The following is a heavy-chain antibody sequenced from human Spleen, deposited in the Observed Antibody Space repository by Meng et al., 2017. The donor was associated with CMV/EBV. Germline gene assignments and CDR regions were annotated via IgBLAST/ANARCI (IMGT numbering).Heavy chain of an antibody. CDR2: INWDGSST. CDR1: GFTFDDHG. V-gene: IGHV3-20*04. D-gene: IGHD2-2*01. CDR3: AREGYCSRNSCYRGFDS. J-gene: IGHJ4*02. Sequence: GGSLRLSCAASGFTFDDHGMSWVRQVRGKGLEWVSAINWDGSSTGYADSVKGRFTISRGNAKNSLYLQMNSLRAEDTALYYCAREGYCSRNSCYRGFDSWGQGTLVTVSS.